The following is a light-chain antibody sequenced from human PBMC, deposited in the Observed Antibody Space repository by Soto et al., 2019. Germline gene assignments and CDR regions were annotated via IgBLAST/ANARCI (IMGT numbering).Light chain of an antibody. CDR2: GVS. Sequence: EIVMTQSPGTLSVSPGERATLSCRASQSVSVNLAWYQQKPGQAPRLLIYGVSTRATGIPARFSGSESGTEFTLTISILQAEDFAVYYCQKYNDWPFTFGPGTKVDIK. CDR3: QKYNDWPFT. J-gene: IGKJ3*01. V-gene: IGKV3-15*01. CDR1: QSVSVN.